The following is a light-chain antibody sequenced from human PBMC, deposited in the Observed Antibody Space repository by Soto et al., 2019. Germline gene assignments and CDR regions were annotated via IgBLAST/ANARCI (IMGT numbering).Light chain of an antibody. J-gene: IGKJ1*01. CDR2: GAS. Sequence: ESVLTQSPGTVSLSPGERATLSCRASQSVTSSYLAWYQQKPGQAPRLLIYGASTRATGIPARFSGSGSGTEFTLTISSLQSEDFAVYYCQQYNNWPRTFGQGTKVDIK. CDR3: QQYNNWPRT. V-gene: IGKV3-15*01. CDR1: QSVTSSY.